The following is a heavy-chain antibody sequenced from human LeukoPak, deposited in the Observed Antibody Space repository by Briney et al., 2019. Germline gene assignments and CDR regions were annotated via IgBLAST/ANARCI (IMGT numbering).Heavy chain of an antibody. CDR3: ARASAVDSSGYDN. CDR1: GFTFGTYW. J-gene: IGHJ4*02. V-gene: IGHV3-30*03. D-gene: IGHD3-22*01. CDR2: ISYDGSNK. Sequence: GGSLRLSCGASGFTFGTYWMHWVRQAPGKGLEWVAVISYDGSNKYYADSVKGRFTISRDNAKNSLYLQMNSLRAEDTAVYYCARASAVDSSGYDNWGQGTLVTVSS.